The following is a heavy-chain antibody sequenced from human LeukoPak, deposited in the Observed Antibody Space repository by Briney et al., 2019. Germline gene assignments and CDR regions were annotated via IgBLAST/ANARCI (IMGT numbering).Heavy chain of an antibody. CDR1: GGSFSGYY. J-gene: IGHJ3*02. Sequence: SETLSLTCAVYGGSFSGYYWSWIRQPPGKGLEWIGEINHSGSTNYNPSLNSRVTISVDTSKNQFSLKLSSVTAADTAVYYCARGLRRYYYDSSGTGAFDIWGQGTMVTVSS. V-gene: IGHV4-34*01. CDR3: ARGLRRYYYDSSGTGAFDI. D-gene: IGHD3-22*01. CDR2: INHSGST.